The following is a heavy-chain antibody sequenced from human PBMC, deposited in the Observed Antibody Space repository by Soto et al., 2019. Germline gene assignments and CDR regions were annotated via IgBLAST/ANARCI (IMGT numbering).Heavy chain of an antibody. V-gene: IGHV3-23*01. CDR3: AKFLFQADDGIRVLCTVSEFLLNRSSDL. Sequence: GKGLEWVSAISGRGGSTYYADSVKGRFTISRDNSKNTLYLQMNSLRAEDTAVYYCAKFLFQADDGIRVLCTVSEFLLNRSSDL. J-gene: IGHJ2*01. D-gene: IGHD3-3*01. CDR2: ISGRGGST.